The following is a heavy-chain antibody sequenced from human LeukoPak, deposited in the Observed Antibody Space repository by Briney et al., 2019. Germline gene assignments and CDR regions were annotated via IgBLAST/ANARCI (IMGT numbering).Heavy chain of an antibody. CDR3: ARDPYSGRYGDYYYYYMDV. V-gene: IGHV1-46*01. CDR1: GDTFTSYY. D-gene: IGHD1-26*01. J-gene: IGHJ6*03. CDR2: ITPNIGST. Sequence: ASVKVSCKASGDTFTSYYIHWMRQAPGQGLEWLGMITPNIGSTTYAQQFQGRITMTSDKSTSTVYMDLSSLRFEDTAVYYCARDPYSGRYGDYYYYYMDVWGKGTTVTISS.